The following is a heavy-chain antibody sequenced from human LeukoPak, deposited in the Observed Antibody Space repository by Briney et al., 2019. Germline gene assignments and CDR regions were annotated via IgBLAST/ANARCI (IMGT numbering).Heavy chain of an antibody. CDR1: GYDLSNDW. J-gene: IGHJ4*02. CDR3: ATALGHCPGGRCQDF. V-gene: IGHV5-51*01. CDR2: IYATDSNT. D-gene: IGHD2-15*01. Sequence: RGESLKISCTSSGYDLSNDWIGWGRQMPGKGLEWMGIIYATDSNTKYSPSFEGQVTISADKSINAAFLQWRSLRASDTAVYYCATALGHCPGGRCQDFWGQGTLVTVSP.